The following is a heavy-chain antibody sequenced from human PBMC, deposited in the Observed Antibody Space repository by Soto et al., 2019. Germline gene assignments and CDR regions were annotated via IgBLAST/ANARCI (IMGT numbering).Heavy chain of an antibody. V-gene: IGHV3-7*03. D-gene: IGHD3-10*01. J-gene: IGHJ6*02. Sequence: EVQLVESGGGLVQPGGSLRLSCAASGFTFSNYWMNWVRQAPGNGLEWVANIKQDGSDKYYVDSVKGRFTISRDNAKNSLYLQMSSLRAEDTAVYYCARLAGEKRLRGLWEYYYYYYGMDVWGQGTTVTVSS. CDR1: GFTFSNYW. CDR2: IKQDGSDK. CDR3: ARLAGEKRLRGLWEYYYYYYGMDV.